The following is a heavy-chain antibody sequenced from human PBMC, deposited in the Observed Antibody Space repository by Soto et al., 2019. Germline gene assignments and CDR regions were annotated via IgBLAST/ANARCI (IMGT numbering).Heavy chain of an antibody. CDR2: IYTSGST. CDR3: AREGEGYDFWSGYYTCYFDY. J-gene: IGHJ4*02. CDR1: GGSISGYY. D-gene: IGHD3-3*01. V-gene: IGHV4-4*07. Sequence: PSETLSLTCTVSGGSISGYYWSWIRQPAGKGLEWIGRIYTSGSTNYNPSLKSRVTMSVDTSKNQFSLKLSSVTAADTAVYYCAREGEGYDFWSGYYTCYFDYWGQGTLVTVSS.